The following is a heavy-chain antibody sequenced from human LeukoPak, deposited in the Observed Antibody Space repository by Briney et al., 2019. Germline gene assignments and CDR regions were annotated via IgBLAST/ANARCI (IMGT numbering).Heavy chain of an antibody. CDR2: IYYTGDS. Sequence: ASETLSLTCTVSGASIFGSYWSWIRQPPGKGLEWIGYIYYTGDSNCNPSLKSRATISLDTSRSQFSLMLSSVTAADTAIYYCARHSFARPFDSWGQGTLVTASS. CDR3: ARHSFARPFDS. D-gene: IGHD6-6*01. CDR1: GASIFGSY. J-gene: IGHJ4*02. V-gene: IGHV4-59*08.